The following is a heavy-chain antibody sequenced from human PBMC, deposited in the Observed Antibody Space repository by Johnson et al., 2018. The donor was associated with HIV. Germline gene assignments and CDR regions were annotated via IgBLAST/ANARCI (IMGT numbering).Heavy chain of an antibody. CDR2: IKSDGTST. CDR1: GFSFSSYW. V-gene: IGHV3-74*02. CDR3: ARAGIGFEI. J-gene: IGHJ3*02. Sequence: VQLVESGGGLVQPGGSLRLSCVASGFSFSSYWMHWVRQAPGKGLVWVSRIKSDGTSTNYADSVKGRFTISRDNAKDTLYLQLNSLTAEDTAVYYCARAGIGFEIWGQGAMVTVSS.